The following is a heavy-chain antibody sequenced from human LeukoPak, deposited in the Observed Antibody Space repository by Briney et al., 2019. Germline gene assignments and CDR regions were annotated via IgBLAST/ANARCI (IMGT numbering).Heavy chain of an antibody. D-gene: IGHD3-3*01. J-gene: IGHJ5*02. CDR2: INPNSGDT. V-gene: IGHV1-2*02. CDR3: ARGSDSDFWSGYSAWFDP. Sequence: ASVKVSCKASGYTFTGYYMHWVRQVPGQGPEWMGWINPNSGDTNYAQKFHGRVTMTRDTSISTAYVDLSRLRSDDTAVYYCARGSDSDFWSGYSAWFDPWDQGTLVTVPS. CDR1: GYTFTGYY.